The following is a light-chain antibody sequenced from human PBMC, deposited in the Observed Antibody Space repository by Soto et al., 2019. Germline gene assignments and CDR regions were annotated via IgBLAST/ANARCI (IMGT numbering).Light chain of an antibody. CDR3: CSYVGSDTYVI. CDR1: SSDIGGYIL. J-gene: IGLJ2*01. V-gene: IGLV2-23*01. Sequence: QSALTQPASVSGSPGQSITTSCTGTSSDIGGYILVSWYQQEPGKAPKLMIYEGSKRPSGVSNRFSGSKSGNTASLTISGLQAEDEAHYYCCSYVGSDTYVIFGGGTKLTVL. CDR2: EGS.